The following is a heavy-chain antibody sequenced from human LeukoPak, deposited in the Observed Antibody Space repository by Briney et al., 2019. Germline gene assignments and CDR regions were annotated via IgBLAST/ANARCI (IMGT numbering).Heavy chain of an antibody. CDR1: GYSISSGYY. Sequence: PSETLSLTCTVSGYSISSGYYWGWIRQPPGKGLEWIGSIYHSGSTYYNPSLKSRVTISVDTSKNQFSLKLSSVTAADTAVYYCARTYYDILTGYYDYYYMDVWGKGTTVTVSS. CDR2: IYHSGST. J-gene: IGHJ6*03. CDR3: ARTYYDILTGYYDYYYMDV. D-gene: IGHD3-9*01. V-gene: IGHV4-38-2*02.